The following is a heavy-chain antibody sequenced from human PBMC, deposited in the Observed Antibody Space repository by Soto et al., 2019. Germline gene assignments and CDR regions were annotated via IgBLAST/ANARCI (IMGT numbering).Heavy chain of an antibody. CDR1: GYTFTSYA. V-gene: IGHV1-3*01. CDR3: ARGGRELLRFGVDY. J-gene: IGHJ4*02. Sequence: QVQLVQSGAEVKKPGASVKVSCKASGYTFTSYAMHWVRQAPGQRLEWMGWINAGNGNTKYSQKFQGRVTITRDTSASTAYMELSSLRSEDTALYYCARGGRELLRFGVDYWGQGTLVTVSS. D-gene: IGHD1-26*01. CDR2: INAGNGNT.